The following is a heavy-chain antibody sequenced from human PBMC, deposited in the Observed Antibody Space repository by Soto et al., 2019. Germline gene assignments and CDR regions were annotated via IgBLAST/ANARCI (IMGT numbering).Heavy chain of an antibody. CDR2: ISSGSTI. V-gene: IGHV3-11*01. CDR1: GFTFSDYY. Sequence: QVQLVESGGGLVKPGGSLRLSCAASGFTFSDYYMSWIRQAPGKGLEWVSYISSGSTIYYADSVKGRFTISRDNAKNSLYLQMNSLRAEDTAVYYCARGGGGNYDFWSGYPYGMDVWGQGTTVTVSS. J-gene: IGHJ6*02. CDR3: ARGGGGNYDFWSGYPYGMDV. D-gene: IGHD3-3*01.